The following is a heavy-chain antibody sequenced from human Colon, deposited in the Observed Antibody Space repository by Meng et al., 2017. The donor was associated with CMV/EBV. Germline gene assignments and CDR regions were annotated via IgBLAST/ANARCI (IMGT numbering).Heavy chain of an antibody. Sequence: GGSLRLSCTASGFTFGDYAMSWVRQAPGKGLEWVGFIRSKAYGGTTEYAASVKGRFTISRDDSKSIAYQQMNSLKTEDTAVYYWSADYYGSGSYIAYWGQGTLVTVSS. J-gene: IGHJ4*02. V-gene: IGHV3-49*04. CDR2: IRSKAYGGTT. D-gene: IGHD3-10*01. CDR3: SADYYGSGSYIAY. CDR1: GFTFGDYA.